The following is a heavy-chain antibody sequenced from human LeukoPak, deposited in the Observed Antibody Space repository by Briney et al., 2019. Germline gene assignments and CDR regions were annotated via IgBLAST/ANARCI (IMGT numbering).Heavy chain of an antibody. CDR2: INPNSGGT. CDR3: ATSDQPMLYNYFDY. Sequence: ASVKVSCKASGCTFTNYYMHWVRQAPGQGLEWMGWINPNSGGTKYAQKFQGRVIMTSDTSITTFYMELSSLRSDDTAVFYCATSDQPMLYNYFDYWGQGTLVTVSS. V-gene: IGHV1-2*02. D-gene: IGHD2-8*01. CDR1: GCTFTNYY. J-gene: IGHJ4*02.